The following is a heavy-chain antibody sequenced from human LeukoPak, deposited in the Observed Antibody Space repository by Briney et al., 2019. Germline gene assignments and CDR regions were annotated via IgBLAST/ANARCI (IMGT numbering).Heavy chain of an antibody. Sequence: SETLSLTCTVSGGSISIYYWNWIRQPGGKRLEWIGRIYTSGSTNHNPSLKSRVTMSVDTSKNQCSQNLSSVTAADTAVYYCARWTTVTRAFDYWGQGTLVTVSS. CDR3: ARWTTVTRAFDY. CDR1: GGSISIYY. J-gene: IGHJ4*02. D-gene: IGHD4-17*01. CDR2: IYTSGST. V-gene: IGHV4-4*07.